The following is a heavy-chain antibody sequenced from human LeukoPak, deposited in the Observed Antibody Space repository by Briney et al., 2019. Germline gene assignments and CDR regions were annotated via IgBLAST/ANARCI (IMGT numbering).Heavy chain of an antibody. D-gene: IGHD5-18*01. CDR1: VGSLSSPDYY. J-gene: IGHJ6*03. V-gene: IGHV4-61*09. CDR2: ISSSGST. CDR3: AREDRYIYGYGYYHYYMEV. Sequence: PSQTLSLTCFVSVGSLSSPDYYWICFRQPAGRGLEWIGHISSSGSTNHSPSLNSRVNISVDTSKYQFSLRVNSVTAADTAVYHCAREDRYIYGYGYYHYYMEVWGKGTTVTIS.